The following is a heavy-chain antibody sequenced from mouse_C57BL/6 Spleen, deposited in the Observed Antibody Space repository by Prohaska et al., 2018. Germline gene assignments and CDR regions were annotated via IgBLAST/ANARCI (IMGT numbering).Heavy chain of an antibody. CDR3: ARQLGLAY. D-gene: IGHD4-1*02. CDR2: ISSGSSTI. V-gene: IGHV5-17*01. CDR1: GFTFSDYG. Sequence: EVQLVESGGGLVKPGGSLKLSCAASGFTFSDYGIHWVRQAPEKGLEWVAYISSGSSTIYYADTVKGRFTISRDNAKNTLFLQMTSLRSEDTAMYYCARQLGLAYWGQGTLVTVSA. J-gene: IGHJ3*01.